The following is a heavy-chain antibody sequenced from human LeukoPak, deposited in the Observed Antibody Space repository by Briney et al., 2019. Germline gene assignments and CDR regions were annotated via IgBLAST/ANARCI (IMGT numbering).Heavy chain of an antibody. D-gene: IGHD1-26*01. CDR3: ARDGPPIVGTTTPFFY. J-gene: IGHJ4*02. V-gene: IGHV1-24*01. CDR2: FDPEDGET. CDR1: GYTLTELS. Sequence: ASVKVSCKVSGYTLTELSMHWVRQAPGKGLEWMGGFDPEDGETIYAQKFQGRVTMTEDTSTDTAYMELSSLRSEDTAVYYCARDGPPIVGTTTPFFYWGQGTLVTVSS.